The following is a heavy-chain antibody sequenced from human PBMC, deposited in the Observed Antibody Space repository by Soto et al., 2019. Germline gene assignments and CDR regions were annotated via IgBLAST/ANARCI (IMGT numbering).Heavy chain of an antibody. V-gene: IGHV1-46*01. J-gene: IGHJ5*02. CDR3: ARAPNDDYGDSLWFDP. D-gene: IGHD4-17*01. CDR1: GYTFTSYY. CDR2: INPSGGST. Sequence: ASVKVSCKASGYTFTSYYMHWVRQAPGQGLEWMGMINPSGGSTSYAQKFQGRVTMTRDTSTSTVYMELSSLRSEDTAVYYCARAPNDDYGDSLWFDPWGQGTLVTVSS.